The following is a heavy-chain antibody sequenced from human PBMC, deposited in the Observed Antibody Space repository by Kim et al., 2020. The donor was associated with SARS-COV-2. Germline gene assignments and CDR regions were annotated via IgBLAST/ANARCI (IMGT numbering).Heavy chain of an antibody. Sequence: VKGRFTISRDDSKNTLYLQMNSLKTEDTAVYYCTTERLSMVRGVIIIFDYWGQGTLVTVSS. V-gene: IGHV3-15*01. D-gene: IGHD3-10*01. J-gene: IGHJ4*02. CDR3: TTERLSMVRGVIIIFDY.